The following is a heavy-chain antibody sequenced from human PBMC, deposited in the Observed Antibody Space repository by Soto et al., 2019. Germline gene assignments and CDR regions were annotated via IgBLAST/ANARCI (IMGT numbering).Heavy chain of an antibody. J-gene: IGHJ4*02. CDR1: GGSISSGGYY. CDR2: IYYSGST. V-gene: IGHV4-31*03. Sequence: TLSLTCTVSGGSISSGGYYWSWIRQHPGKGLEWIGYIYYSGSTYYSPSLKSRVTISVDTSKNQFSLKLSSVTAADTAVYYCARAEPQTGTTSVLSFDYWGQGTLVTVSS. D-gene: IGHD1-7*01. CDR3: ARAEPQTGTTSVLSFDY.